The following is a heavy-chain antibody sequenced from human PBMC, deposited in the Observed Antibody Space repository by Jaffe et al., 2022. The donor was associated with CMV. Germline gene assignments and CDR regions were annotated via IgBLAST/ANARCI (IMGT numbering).Heavy chain of an antibody. CDR3: AKDRRVVYPRDAFDV. CDR2: ISGSTSSNI. V-gene: IGHV3-23*04. Sequence: EVQLVESGGDLVQPGGSLRLSCAASGFTFSQYGMSWVRQAPGEGLEWVSSISGSTSSNIYYGDSVKGRFTISRDNSKNMLYLQMNSLRAEDTAVYFCAKDRRVVYPRDAFDVWGQGTMVTVS. J-gene: IGHJ3*01. D-gene: IGHD3-3*01. CDR1: GFTFSQYG.